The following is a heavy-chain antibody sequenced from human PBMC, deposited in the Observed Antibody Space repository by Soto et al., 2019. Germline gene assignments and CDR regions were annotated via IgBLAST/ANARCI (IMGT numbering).Heavy chain of an antibody. CDR2: INAGNGNT. CDR3: AREQSGEIMTMTDAFDI. Sequence: ASVKVSCKASGYTFNSYAIHWVRQAPGPRLEWMGWINAGNGNTQYSQKFQGRVTITRDTSASIAYMEVSSLRSEDTALYYCAREQSGEIMTMTDAFDIWGQGTMVTVSS. V-gene: IGHV1-3*01. D-gene: IGHD3-16*01. CDR1: GYTFNSYA. J-gene: IGHJ3*02.